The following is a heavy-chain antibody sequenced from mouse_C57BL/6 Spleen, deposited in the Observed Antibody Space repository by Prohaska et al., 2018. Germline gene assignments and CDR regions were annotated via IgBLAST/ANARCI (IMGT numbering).Heavy chain of an antibody. D-gene: IGHD2-4*01. CDR3: ARSLYDYDDAEFAY. CDR2: INPNNGGT. V-gene: IGHV1-26*01. CDR1: GYTFTDYY. J-gene: IGHJ3*01. Sequence: SVKISCKASGYTFTDYYMNWVKQSHGKSLEWIGDINPNNGGTSYNQKFKGKATLTVDKSSSTAYMELRSLTSEDSAVYYCARSLYDYDDAEFAYWGQGTLVTVSA.